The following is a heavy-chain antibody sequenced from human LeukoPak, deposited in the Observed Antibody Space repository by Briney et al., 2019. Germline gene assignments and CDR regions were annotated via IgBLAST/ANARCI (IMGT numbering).Heavy chain of an antibody. V-gene: IGHV7-4-1*02. J-gene: IGHJ6*03. CDR1: GYTFTSYG. D-gene: IGHD6-13*01. Sequence: ASVKVSCKASGYTFTSYGISWVRQAPGQGLEWMGWINTNTGNPTYAQGFTGRFVFPLDTSVSTAYLQISSLKAEDPAVYYCARSIGAAGYMEVWGKGTTVTVSS. CDR3: ARSIGAAGYMEV. CDR2: INTNTGNP.